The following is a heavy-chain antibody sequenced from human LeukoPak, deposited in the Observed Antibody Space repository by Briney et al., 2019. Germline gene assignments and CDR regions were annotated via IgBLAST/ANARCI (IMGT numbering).Heavy chain of an antibody. D-gene: IGHD3-3*01. V-gene: IGHV4-39*07. J-gene: IGHJ5*02. Sequence: SETLSLTCTVSGGSISSSSYYWGWIRQPPGKGLEWIGSIYYSGSTYYNPSLKSRVTISVDTSKNQFSLKLSSVTAADTAVYYCARVNDFWSGYYPNNWFDPWGQGTLVTVSS. CDR1: GGSISSSSYY. CDR3: ARVNDFWSGYYPNNWFDP. CDR2: IYYSGST.